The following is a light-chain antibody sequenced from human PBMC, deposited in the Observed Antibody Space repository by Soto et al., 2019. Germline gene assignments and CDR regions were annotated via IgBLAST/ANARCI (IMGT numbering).Light chain of an antibody. CDR2: WAS. V-gene: IGKV4-1*01. J-gene: IGKJ4*01. CDR3: QQYCSTPLT. CDR1: QSVFFSSYNKDF. Sequence: DIVMTQSPDSLAVSLGERANINCKSSQSVFFSSYNKDFLAWYQQKPGQPPKLLIYWASTREAGVPDRFSGSGYGTDLTLPISSRHAEDVAVYYGQQYCSTPLTFGGGTKGEMK.